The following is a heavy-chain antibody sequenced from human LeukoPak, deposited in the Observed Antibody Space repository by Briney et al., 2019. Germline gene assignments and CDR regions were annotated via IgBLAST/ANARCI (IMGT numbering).Heavy chain of an antibody. D-gene: IGHD6-19*01. CDR2: SSSIGGRT. Sequence: GGTLRLSCAASGFTFSSHGMNWVRQAPGKGLEWVSGSSSIGGRTYYADSVKGRFTVTRDNSRNTLHLQMNSLRAEDTAVYYCAREGGSGWYSGWFDPWGQGTLVTVSS. CDR1: GFTFSSHG. J-gene: IGHJ5*02. CDR3: AREGGSGWYSGWFDP. V-gene: IGHV3-23*01.